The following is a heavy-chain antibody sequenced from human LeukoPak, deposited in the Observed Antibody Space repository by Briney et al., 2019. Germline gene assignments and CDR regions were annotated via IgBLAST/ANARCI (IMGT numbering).Heavy chain of an antibody. CDR3: AREGRSGYYYFDY. Sequence: GGSLGLSCAASGFTFSSYGMHWVRQAPGKGLEWVAAMSYDGSNKYYADSVKGRFTLSGDNSKNTLYLQMNSLRAEDTALYFCAREGRSGYYYFDYWGQGTLVTVSS. CDR2: MSYDGSNK. CDR1: GFTFSSYG. J-gene: IGHJ4*02. V-gene: IGHV3-30*03. D-gene: IGHD3-3*01.